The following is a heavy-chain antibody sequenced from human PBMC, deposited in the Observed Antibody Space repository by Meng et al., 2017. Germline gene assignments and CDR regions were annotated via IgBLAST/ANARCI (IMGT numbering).Heavy chain of an antibody. D-gene: IGHD5-18*01. CDR1: GFTFSSYS. CDR2: ISSSSSYI. CDR3: ARDMTLAAAMVY. V-gene: IGHV3-21*01. J-gene: IGHJ4*02. Sequence: EVQLVGSGGGLVKPGGSLRLSCAASGFTFSSYSMNWVRQAPGKGLEWVSSISSSSSYIYYADSVKGRFTISRDNAKNSLYLQMNSLRAEDTAVYYCARDMTLAAAMVYWGQGTLVTVSS.